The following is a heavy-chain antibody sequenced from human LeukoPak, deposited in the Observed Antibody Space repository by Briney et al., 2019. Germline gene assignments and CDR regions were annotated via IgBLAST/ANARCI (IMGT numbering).Heavy chain of an antibody. D-gene: IGHD2-15*01. J-gene: IGHJ5*02. V-gene: IGHV4-59*08. CDR3: AGYCSGGSCPDT. Sequence: SETLSLTCTVSGGSISSYYWSWIRQPPGKGLEWIGYIYYSGSTKYNPSLERRLTISLDTSTYQISLQLTSVTAADTAVYYCAGYCSGGSCPDTWGQGTLVTVSS. CDR1: GGSISSYY. CDR2: IYYSGST.